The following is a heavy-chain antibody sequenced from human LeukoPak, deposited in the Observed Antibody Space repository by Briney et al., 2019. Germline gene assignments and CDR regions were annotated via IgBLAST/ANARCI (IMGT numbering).Heavy chain of an antibody. V-gene: IGHV3-23*01. Sequence: PGGSLRLSCAASGFTFSSYAMSWVRQAPGKGLEWVSAISGSGGSTYYADSVKGRFTISRDNSKNTLYLQMNSLRAEDTAVYYCANADYYDSSGYYWGGFDYWGQGTLVTVSS. CDR2: ISGSGGST. J-gene: IGHJ4*02. CDR1: GFTFSSYA. D-gene: IGHD3-22*01. CDR3: ANADYYDSSGYYWGGFDY.